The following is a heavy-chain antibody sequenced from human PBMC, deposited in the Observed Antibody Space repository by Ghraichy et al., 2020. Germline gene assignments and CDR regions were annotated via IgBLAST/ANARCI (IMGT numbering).Heavy chain of an antibody. V-gene: IGHV1-18*01. Sequence: ASVKVSCKASGYTFTSYGISWERQAPGQGLEWMGWISAYNGNTNYAQKLQGRVTMTTDTSTSTAYMELRSLRSDDTAVYYCARGGIFGEWELRWFDYWGQGTLVTVSS. D-gene: IGHD1-26*01. J-gene: IGHJ4*02. CDR2: ISAYNGNT. CDR1: GYTFTSYG. CDR3: ARGGIFGEWELRWFDY.